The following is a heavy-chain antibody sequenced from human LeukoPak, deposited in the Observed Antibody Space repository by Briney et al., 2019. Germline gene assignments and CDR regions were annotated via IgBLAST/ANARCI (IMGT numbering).Heavy chain of an antibody. D-gene: IGHD6-13*01. J-gene: IGHJ4*02. V-gene: IGHV4-59*01. Sequence: PSETLSLTCNVSGGSITSYYWSWIRQPPGKGLEWIGYIYYSGSTNYNPSLKSRVTISVDTSKNQFSLKLSSVTAADTAVYYCARPSQSSSWYYFDYWGQGTLVTVSS. CDR3: ARPSQSSSWYYFDY. CDR2: IYYSGST. CDR1: GGSITSYY.